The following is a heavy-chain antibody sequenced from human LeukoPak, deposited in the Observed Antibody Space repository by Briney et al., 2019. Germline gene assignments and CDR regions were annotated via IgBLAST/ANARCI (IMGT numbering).Heavy chain of an antibody. V-gene: IGHV3-21*01. J-gene: IGHJ4*02. D-gene: IGHD3-10*01. CDR1: GFTFSSYS. CDR2: ISSSSNYI. CDR3: ARDEITMVQGVIHY. Sequence: GGSLRLSCAASGFTFSSYSMNWVRQAPGKGLEWVSSISSSSNYIYYADSVKGRFTISRDNAKNSLYLQMNSLRAEDTAVYYCARDEITMVQGVIHYWGQGTLVTVSS.